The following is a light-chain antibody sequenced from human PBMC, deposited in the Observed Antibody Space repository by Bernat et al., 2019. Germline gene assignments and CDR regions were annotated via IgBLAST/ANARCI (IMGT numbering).Light chain of an antibody. Sequence: AIRMTQSPSSFSASTGDRVTITCRASQGISSYLAWYQQKSGKAPNLLTYDASTLQSGVPSRFSGSGSGTDFTLTISCLQSEDFATYYCQQYYSYPLTFGQGTKVEIK. J-gene: IGKJ1*01. CDR3: QQYYSYPLT. CDR2: DAS. CDR1: QGISSY. V-gene: IGKV1-8*01.